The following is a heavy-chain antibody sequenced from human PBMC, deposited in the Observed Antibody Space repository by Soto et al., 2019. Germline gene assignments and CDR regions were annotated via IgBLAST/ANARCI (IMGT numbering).Heavy chain of an antibody. CDR1: GFTFSSYS. V-gene: IGHV3-48*01. CDR2: ISSSSSTI. Sequence: GGSLRLSCAASGFTFSSYSMNWVRQAPGKGLEWVSYISSSSSTIYYADSVKGRFTISRDNGKNSLYLQMNSLRAEDTAVYYCARDGSWNPEKIDYWGQGTLVTVSS. J-gene: IGHJ4*02. CDR3: ARDGSWNPEKIDY. D-gene: IGHD1-1*01.